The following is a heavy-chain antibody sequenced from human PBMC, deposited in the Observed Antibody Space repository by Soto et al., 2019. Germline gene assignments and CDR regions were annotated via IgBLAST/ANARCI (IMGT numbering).Heavy chain of an antibody. CDR1: GGTFSSYS. CDR2: VIPILGMA. D-gene: IGHD2-2*01. CDR3: ARGGAVVVPGAVDRHNWFDP. Sequence: QVQLVQSGAEVKKPWSSVKVSCEASGGTFSSYSFSWVRQAPGQGLEWMGRVIPILGMANYAQTFQGRVTITADKSTSTVYMELSSLRSEDTAVYYCARGGAVVVPGAVDRHNWFDPWGQGTLVTVSS. J-gene: IGHJ5*02. V-gene: IGHV1-69*02.